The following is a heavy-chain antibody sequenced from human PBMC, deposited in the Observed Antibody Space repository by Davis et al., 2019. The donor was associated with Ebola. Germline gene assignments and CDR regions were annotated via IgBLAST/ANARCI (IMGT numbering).Heavy chain of an antibody. D-gene: IGHD3-9*01. V-gene: IGHV3-7*01. CDR2: IKQDGSEK. J-gene: IGHJ6*02. CDR1: GFTFSSYW. CDR3: AKDHLSYFDWSDYYYGMDV. Sequence: GESLKISCAASGFTFSSYWMSWVRQAPGKGLEWVANIKQDGSEKYYVDSVKGRFTISRDNAKNSLYLQMNSLRAEDTAVYYCAKDHLSYFDWSDYYYGMDVWGQGTTVTVSS.